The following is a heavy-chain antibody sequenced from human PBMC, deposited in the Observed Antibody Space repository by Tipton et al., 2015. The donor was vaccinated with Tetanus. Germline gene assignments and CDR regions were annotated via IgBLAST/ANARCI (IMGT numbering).Heavy chain of an antibody. V-gene: IGHV4-31*03. J-gene: IGHJ4*02. Sequence: TLSLTCTVSGGSISSGGYYWSWIRQHPGKGLEWIGYIYYSGSTYYNPSLKSRVTMSVDTSKNQFSLKLSSVTAVDTAVYYCARNGGSYPVGYFDYWGQGTLVTVSS. CDR2: IYYSGST. CDR3: ARNGGSYPVGYFDY. CDR1: GGSISSGGYY. D-gene: IGHD1-26*01.